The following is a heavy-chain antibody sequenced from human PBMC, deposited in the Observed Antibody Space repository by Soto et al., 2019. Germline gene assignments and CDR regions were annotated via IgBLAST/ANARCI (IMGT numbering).Heavy chain of an antibody. CDR2: INPNSGGT. D-gene: IGHD6-6*01. CDR1: GNTFTGYY. V-gene: IGHV1-2*02. J-gene: IGHJ4*02. Sequence: QVQLVQSGAEVKKPGASVKVSCKASGNTFTGYYMQWVRQAPGQGLEWMGWINPNSGGTNYAQKLKGSVTMNRDTPISTAYMELSRLRSDDTAVYYCARVGSSSVVGHFDYWGQGTLVTVSS. CDR3: ARVGSSSVVGHFDY.